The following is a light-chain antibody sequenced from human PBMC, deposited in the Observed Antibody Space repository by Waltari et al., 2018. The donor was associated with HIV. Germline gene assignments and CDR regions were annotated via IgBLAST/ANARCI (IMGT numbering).Light chain of an antibody. CDR3: QQYDDSAQYT. J-gene: IGKJ2*01. CDR1: QSVSSSY. CDR2: GAS. V-gene: IGKV3-20*01. Sequence: EIVLTQSPGTLSLSPRERATLSCRASQSVSSSYLAWYQQKPGQAPRLLIHGASSRATGIPDRFSGSGSATDFTLTISRLEPEDFAVYYCQQYDDSAQYTFGQGTRLEIK.